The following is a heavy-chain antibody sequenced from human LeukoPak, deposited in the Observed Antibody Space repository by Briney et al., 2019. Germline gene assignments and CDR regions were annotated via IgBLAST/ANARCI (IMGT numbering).Heavy chain of an antibody. D-gene: IGHD1-26*01. V-gene: IGHV3-23*01. CDR2: ISGSGGST. Sequence: AGGSLRLSCAASGFTFSSYAMSWVRQAPGKGLEWVSAISGSGGSTYYADSVKGRFTMSRDNSKNTLYLQMNSLRAEDTAVYYCAKGGSYFGLFDYWGQGTLVTVSS. CDR1: GFTFSSYA. J-gene: IGHJ4*02. CDR3: AKGGSYFGLFDY.